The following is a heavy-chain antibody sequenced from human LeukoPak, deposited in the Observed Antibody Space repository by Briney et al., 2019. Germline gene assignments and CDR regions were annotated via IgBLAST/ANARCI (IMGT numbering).Heavy chain of an antibody. Sequence: SGTLSLTCFVSGGSISNGNWCTWVRQPPGKGLEWIGEIYHTGTTNYNASLESRVTISIDESNNRFSLNLRSLTAAGTAIYYCATRSPLVNAILWGQGTLVTVSS. CDR2: IYHTGTT. CDR1: GGSISNGNW. D-gene: IGHD1-26*01. CDR3: ATRSPLVNAIL. J-gene: IGHJ4*02. V-gene: IGHV4-4*02.